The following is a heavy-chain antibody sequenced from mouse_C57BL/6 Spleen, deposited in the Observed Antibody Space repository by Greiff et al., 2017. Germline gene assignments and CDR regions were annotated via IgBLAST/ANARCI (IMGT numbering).Heavy chain of an antibody. CDR2: INPSTGGT. CDR1: GYSFTGYY. J-gene: IGHJ3*01. D-gene: IGHD2-5*01. Sequence: VQLKESGPELVKPGASVKISCKASGYSFTGYYMNWVKQSPEKSLEWIGEINPSTGGTTYNQKFKAKATLTVDKSSSTAYMQLKSLTSEDSAVYYCARYSNFAWFAYWGQGTLVTVSA. V-gene: IGHV1-42*01. CDR3: ARYSNFAWFAY.